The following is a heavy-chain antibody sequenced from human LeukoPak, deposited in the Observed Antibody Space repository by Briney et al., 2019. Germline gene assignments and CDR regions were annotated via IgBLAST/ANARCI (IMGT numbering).Heavy chain of an antibody. CDR1: GGSISSYY. V-gene: IGHV4-59*01. Sequence: SEALSLTCTVSGGSISSYYWSWIRQPPGKGLEWIGYIYYSGSTNYNPSLKSRVTISVDTSKNQFSLKLSSVTAADTAVYYCARVLTELSYYYYMDVWGKGTTVTVSS. D-gene: IGHD1-14*01. CDR2: IYYSGST. CDR3: ARVLTELSYYYYMDV. J-gene: IGHJ6*03.